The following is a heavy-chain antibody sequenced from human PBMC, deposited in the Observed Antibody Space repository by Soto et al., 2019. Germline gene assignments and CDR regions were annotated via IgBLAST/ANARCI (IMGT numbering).Heavy chain of an antibody. Sequence: QVRLVQSGPEVKKPGASEKVSCKASGYTFTDYYMNWVRQAPGQGLEWMGVINPSGGYTTYGQRFLGRLSMTRDTSTNTVYMGLSGLRFEDTAVYSCDRGVSLVVVTAPCDYWGKGSLVIVSS. V-gene: IGHV1-46*03. CDR3: DRGVSLVVVTAPCDY. CDR1: GYTFTDYY. D-gene: IGHD2-21*02. J-gene: IGHJ4*02. CDR2: INPSGGYT.